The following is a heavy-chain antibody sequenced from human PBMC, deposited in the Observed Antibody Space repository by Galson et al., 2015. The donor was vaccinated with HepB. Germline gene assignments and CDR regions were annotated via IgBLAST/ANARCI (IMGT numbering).Heavy chain of an antibody. CDR1: GFTFTSSA. Sequence: SVKVSCKASGFTFTSSAMQWVRQARGQRLEWIGWIVVGSGNTNYAQKFQERVTITRDMSTSTAYMELSSLRSEDTAVYYCAADSYYDSSGVVVGAFDIWGQGTMVTVSS. D-gene: IGHD3-22*01. CDR3: AADSYYDSSGVVVGAFDI. J-gene: IGHJ3*02. V-gene: IGHV1-58*02. CDR2: IVVGSGNT.